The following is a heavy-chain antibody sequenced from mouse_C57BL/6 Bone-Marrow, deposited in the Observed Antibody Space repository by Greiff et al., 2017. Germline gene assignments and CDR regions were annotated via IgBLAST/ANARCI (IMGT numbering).Heavy chain of an antibody. Sequence: EVQLQQSGPELVKPGASVKISCKASGYTFTDYYMNWVKQSHGKSLEWIGDINPNNGGTSYNQKFKGKATLTIDKSSSTAYMELRSLTSEDSAVYYCAREGAYDYDDGDFDYWGQGTTLTVSS. CDR1: GYTFTDYY. V-gene: IGHV1-26*01. J-gene: IGHJ2*01. D-gene: IGHD2-4*01. CDR3: AREGAYDYDDGDFDY. CDR2: INPNNGGT.